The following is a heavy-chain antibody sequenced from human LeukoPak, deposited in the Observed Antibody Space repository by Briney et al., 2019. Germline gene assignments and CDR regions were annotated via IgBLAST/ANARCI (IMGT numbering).Heavy chain of an antibody. CDR1: GGTFSSYA. D-gene: IGHD2-15*01. V-gene: IGHV1-69*13. CDR2: IIPIFGTA. J-gene: IGHJ4*02. CDR3: ARVVDNCSGGSCYSALFDY. Sequence: SVKVSCKASGGTFSSYAISWVRQAPGQGLEWMGGIIPIFGTANYAQKFQGRVTITADESTSTANMELSSLRSEDTAVYYCARVVDNCSGGSCYSALFDYWGQGTLVTVSS.